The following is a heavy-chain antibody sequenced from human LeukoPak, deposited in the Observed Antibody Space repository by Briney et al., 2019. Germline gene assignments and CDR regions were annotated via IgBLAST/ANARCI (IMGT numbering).Heavy chain of an antibody. CDR1: GFTFSGHS. V-gene: IGHV3-7*01. Sequence: GGSLRLSCAASGFTFSGHSMTWVRQAPGKGLEWVANINLDGTERFYVDFVKGRFTISRDHADKSMYLQMNSLRAEDTAFYYCGRVIAGAIDYWGQGTLVSVSS. D-gene: IGHD6-13*01. CDR2: INLDGTER. CDR3: GRVIAGAIDY. J-gene: IGHJ4*02.